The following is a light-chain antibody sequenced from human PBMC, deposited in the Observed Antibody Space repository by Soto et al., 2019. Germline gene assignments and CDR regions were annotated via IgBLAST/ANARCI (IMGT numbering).Light chain of an antibody. CDR2: GAS. Sequence: DIQMTQCPGRLSSSCGDIVTITCRASQTISRYLNWYQQKPGKAPRLLIYGASTLQSGVPSRFSGSGSGTDFTLSISSLQPEDFATYYCQQSSSTPITFGQGTRLEI. J-gene: IGKJ5*01. V-gene: IGKV1-39*01. CDR3: QQSSSTPIT. CDR1: QTISRY.